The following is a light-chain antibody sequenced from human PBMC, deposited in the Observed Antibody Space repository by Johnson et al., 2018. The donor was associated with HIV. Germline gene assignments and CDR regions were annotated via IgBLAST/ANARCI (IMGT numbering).Light chain of an antibody. CDR1: NSNIGNIY. CDR3: GTWDSSLSAYV. CDR2: ENN. V-gene: IGLV1-51*02. Sequence: QSVLTLSPSVSAAPGQKVTISCSGSNSNIGNIYVSWYQQLPGTAPKLLIYENNKRPSGIADRFSDTKSGTSATLGITGLQTGDEADYYCGTWDSSLSAYVFGTGTKVTVL. J-gene: IGLJ1*01.